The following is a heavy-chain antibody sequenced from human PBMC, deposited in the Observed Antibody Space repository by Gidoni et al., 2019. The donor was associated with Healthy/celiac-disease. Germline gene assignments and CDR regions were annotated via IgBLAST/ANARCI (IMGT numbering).Heavy chain of an antibody. CDR1: GLTFSSYG. CDR2: ISYDGSNK. Sequence: QPGQSLRLSCSASGLTFSSYGMHWVRQAPGKGLEWVAVISYDGSNKYYADSVKGRFTISRDNSKNTLYLQMNSLGAEDTAVYYCAKDGDYYYFDYWGQGTLVTVSS. CDR3: AKDGDYYYFDY. D-gene: IGHD7-27*01. V-gene: IGHV3-30*18. J-gene: IGHJ4*02.